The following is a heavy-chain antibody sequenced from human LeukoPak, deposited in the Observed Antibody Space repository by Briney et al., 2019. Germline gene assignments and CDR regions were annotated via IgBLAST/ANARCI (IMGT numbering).Heavy chain of an antibody. CDR3: AKDQSGSYQEYYFDY. J-gene: IGHJ4*02. CDR1: GFTFSSYG. V-gene: IGHV3-30*18. CDR2: ISYDGSNK. D-gene: IGHD1-26*01. Sequence: PGGSLRLSCAASGFTFSSYGMHWVRQAPGKGLEWVAVISYDGSNKYYADSVKGRFTISRDNSKNTLYLQMNSLRAEDTAVYYCAKDQSGSYQEYYFDYWGQGTLVTVSS.